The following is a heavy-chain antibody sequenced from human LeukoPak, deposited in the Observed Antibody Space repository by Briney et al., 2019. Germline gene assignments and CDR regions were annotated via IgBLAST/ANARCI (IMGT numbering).Heavy chain of an antibody. CDR2: ISVRSNYI. CDR1: GYTFSSFS. D-gene: IGHD3-22*01. Sequence: PGGSLRLSCAAYGYTFSSFSINWVRQAPGKGLEWVSSISVRSNYIYYADSVRGRFTISRDDARDSLYLQMNSLRAEDTAVYYCVRLRRNSDTSGYYYYYDFWGQGTLVTVSS. CDR3: VRLRRNSDTSGYYYYYDF. V-gene: IGHV3-21*01. J-gene: IGHJ4*02.